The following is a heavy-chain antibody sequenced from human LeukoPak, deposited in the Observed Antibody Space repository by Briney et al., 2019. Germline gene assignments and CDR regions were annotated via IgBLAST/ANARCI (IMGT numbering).Heavy chain of an antibody. Sequence: ERSLRLSCAASGFTFSSYGMHWVRQAPGKGLEWVAVISYDGSNKYYADSVKGRFTISRDNSKNTLYLQMNSLRAEDTAVYYCAKEQLKREPNYDFWSGYADTYYYYGMDVWGQGTTVTVSS. V-gene: IGHV3-30*18. J-gene: IGHJ6*02. CDR2: ISYDGSNK. CDR3: AKEQLKREPNYDFWSGYADTYYYYGMDV. CDR1: GFTFSSYG. D-gene: IGHD3-3*01.